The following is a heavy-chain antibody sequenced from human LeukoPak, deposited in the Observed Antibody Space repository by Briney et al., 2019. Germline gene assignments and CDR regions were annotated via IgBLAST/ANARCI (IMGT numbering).Heavy chain of an antibody. J-gene: IGHJ4*02. D-gene: IGHD5-18*01. CDR3: TTDPSGYSYAWDY. V-gene: IGHV3-15*01. CDR2: IKSKTDGGTT. Sequence: PGRSLRLSCVASGFTFTGHSMHWVRQAPGKGLEWVGRIKSKTDGGTTDYAAPVKGRFTISRDDSKNTLYLQMNSLKTEDTAVYYCTTDPSGYSYAWDYWGQGTLVTVSS. CDR1: GFTFTGHS.